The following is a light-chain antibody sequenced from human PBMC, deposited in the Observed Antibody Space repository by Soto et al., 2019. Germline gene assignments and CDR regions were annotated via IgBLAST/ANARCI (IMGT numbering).Light chain of an antibody. CDR1: ESVGNNY. CDR3: HQHAASPWT. J-gene: IGKJ1*01. V-gene: IGKV3-20*01. Sequence: DIVLTQSPGTLSLSPGEGATLSCRASESVGNNYLAWFQQKPGQAPRLLTYGPSTRATGIPDRFSGSGSGTDFTLTISRLEPEDFAVYYCHQHAASPWTFGQGTKVEI. CDR2: GPS.